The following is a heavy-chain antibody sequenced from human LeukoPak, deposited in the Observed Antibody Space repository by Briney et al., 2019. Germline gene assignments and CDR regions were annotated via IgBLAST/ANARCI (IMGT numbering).Heavy chain of an antibody. V-gene: IGHV3-11*05. CDR3: ARGHYGMDV. J-gene: IGHJ6*02. CDR1: GFTFSDFY. Sequence: GGSLRLSCAASGFTFSDFYMTWIRQAPGKGLGWVSYIGTSSSDTKYADSVKGRFTISRDNANNLLYLQMNSLRAEDTAVYYCARGHYGMDVWGQGTTVTVSS. CDR2: IGTSSSDT.